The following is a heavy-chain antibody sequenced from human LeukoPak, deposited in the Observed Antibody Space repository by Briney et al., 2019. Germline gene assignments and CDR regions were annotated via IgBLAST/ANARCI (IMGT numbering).Heavy chain of an antibody. CDR2: ISSSSSYI. V-gene: IGHV3-21*01. D-gene: IGHD3-22*01. CDR3: ASRRGYYDSSGYSNDAFDI. Sequence: GGSLRLSCAASGFTFGSYSMNWVRQAPGKGLEWVSSISSSSSYIYYADSVEGRFTISRDNAKNSLYLQMNSLRAEDTAVYYCASRRGYYDSSGYSNDAFDIWGQGTMVTVSS. CDR1: GFTFGSYS. J-gene: IGHJ3*02.